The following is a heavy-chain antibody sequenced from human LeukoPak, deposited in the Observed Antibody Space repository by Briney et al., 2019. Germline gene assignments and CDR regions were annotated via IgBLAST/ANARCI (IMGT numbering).Heavy chain of an antibody. CDR1: GGTFSSYA. CDR2: IIPILGIA. Sequence: ASVKVSCKASGGTFSSYAISWVRQAPGQGLEWMGRIIPILGIANYAQKFQGRVTITADKSTSTAYMELSSLRSEDTAVYYCARDEGYCSSTSCYKNYYYGMDVWGQGTTVTVSS. CDR3: ARDEGYCSSTSCYKNYYYGMDV. D-gene: IGHD2-2*02. J-gene: IGHJ6*02. V-gene: IGHV1-69*04.